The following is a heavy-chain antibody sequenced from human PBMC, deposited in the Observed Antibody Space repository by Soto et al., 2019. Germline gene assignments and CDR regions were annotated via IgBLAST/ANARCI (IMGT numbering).Heavy chain of an antibody. J-gene: IGHJ4*02. CDR2: ISAYNGNT. V-gene: IGHV1-18*04. CDR3: ASSLSGSSRSWYYY. D-gene: IGHD6-13*01. CDR1: GYPFTSYG. Sequence: ASVKVSFKASGYPFTSYGVSLVRQAPGQGLEWMGWISAYNGNTNYAQKLQGRVTMTTDTSTSTAYMELRSLRSDDTAVYYCASSLSGSSRSWYYYWGQGTMVTVSS.